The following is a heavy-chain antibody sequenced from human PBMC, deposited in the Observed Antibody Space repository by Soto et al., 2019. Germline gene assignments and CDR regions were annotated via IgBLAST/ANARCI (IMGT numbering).Heavy chain of an antibody. V-gene: IGHV4-30-4*01. CDR3: ARGLITIFGVVMNGMDV. CDR1: GGSISSGDYY. D-gene: IGHD3-3*01. Sequence: PSETLSLTCTVSGGSISSGDYYWSWIRQPPGKGLEWIGYIYYSGSTYYNPSLKSRVTISVDTSKNQFSLKLSSVTAADTAVYYRARGLITIFGVVMNGMDVWGQGTTVTVSS. J-gene: IGHJ6*02. CDR2: IYYSGST.